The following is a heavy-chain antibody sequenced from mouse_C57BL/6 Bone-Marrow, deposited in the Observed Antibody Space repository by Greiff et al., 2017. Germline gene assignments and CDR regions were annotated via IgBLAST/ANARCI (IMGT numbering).Heavy chain of an antibody. J-gene: IGHJ3*01. D-gene: IGHD2-3*01. CDR1: GFNFKNSY. CDR3: ARDDYYRFAY. CDR2: IDPGNGNN. Sequence: VQLQQSVAELVRPGASVKLSCTASGFNFKNSYMHWVKQRPEQGLEWIGRIDPGNGNNKYAPTFQGKATITADTSSNTAYLQLSSLTSEDTAIYYCARDDYYRFAYWGQGTLVTVSA. V-gene: IGHV14-3*01.